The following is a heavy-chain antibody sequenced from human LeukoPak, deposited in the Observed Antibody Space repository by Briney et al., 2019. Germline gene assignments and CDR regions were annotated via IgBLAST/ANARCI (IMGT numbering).Heavy chain of an antibody. CDR2: VCPSDSDT. Sequence: GESLKISCQASGYTFSDFYIGWVRQTPGKGLEWMGMVCPSDSDTRYSPSFRGQVTISADKSISTAYLQWSSLKASDTAMYYCARRRTRSNAFDIWGQGTMVTVSS. J-gene: IGHJ3*02. D-gene: IGHD3/OR15-3a*01. CDR3: ARRRTRSNAFDI. V-gene: IGHV5-51*01. CDR1: GYTFSDFY.